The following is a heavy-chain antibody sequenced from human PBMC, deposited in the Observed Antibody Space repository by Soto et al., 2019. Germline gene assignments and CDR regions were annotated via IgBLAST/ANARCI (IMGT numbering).Heavy chain of an antibody. V-gene: IGHV4-30-4*01. CDR1: VGSISSGDYY. Sequence: SESLSLTCTVSVGSISSGDYYWSWIRQPPGKGLEWIGYIYYSGSTYYNPSLKSRVTISVDTSKNHFSLKLSSVTAADTAVSYCATIKLGSKRLDYWGQGTLVTVSS. J-gene: IGHJ4*02. CDR2: IYYSGST. D-gene: IGHD1-1*01. CDR3: ATIKLGSKRLDY.